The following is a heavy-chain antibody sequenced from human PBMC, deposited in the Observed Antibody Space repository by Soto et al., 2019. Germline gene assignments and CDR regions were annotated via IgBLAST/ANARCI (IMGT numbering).Heavy chain of an antibody. Sequence: SETLCLTCTVPGDSISRGGYYWSWIRQHPGKGLEWIGYIYYTGSTYYNPSLKSRVTISVDTSKNQFSLKLSSVTAADTAVYYCARDLDYGGNSAASDVWGQGTMVPVS. V-gene: IGHV4-31*03. D-gene: IGHD4-17*01. CDR2: IYYTGST. J-gene: IGHJ3*01. CDR1: GDSISRGGYY. CDR3: ARDLDYGGNSAASDV.